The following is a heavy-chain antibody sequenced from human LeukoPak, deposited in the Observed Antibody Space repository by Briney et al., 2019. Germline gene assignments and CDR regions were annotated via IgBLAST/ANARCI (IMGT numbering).Heavy chain of an antibody. CDR1: GFTFSSFG. Sequence: GGSLRLSCAAAGFTFSSFGMHWVRQAPGKGLEWVAFIRYDGSIKYYADSMKGRFTISRDNAKNSLYLQMNSLRAEDTAVYYCAGRVTYFDYWGQGTLVTVSS. D-gene: IGHD3-10*01. CDR2: IRYDGSIK. V-gene: IGHV3-30*02. CDR3: AGRVTYFDY. J-gene: IGHJ4*02.